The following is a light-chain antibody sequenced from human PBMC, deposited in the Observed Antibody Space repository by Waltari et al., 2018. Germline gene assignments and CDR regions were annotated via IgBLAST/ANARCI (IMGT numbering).Light chain of an antibody. J-gene: IGKJ4*01. CDR1: QSVSSSY. V-gene: IGKV3-20*01. CDR3: QQYGSSPPLVT. Sequence: EIVLTQSPGTLSLSPGERATLSCRASQSVSSSYLAWYQKKPGQAPRLLIYGASSRATGIPDRFRGSGSGTDFTLTISRLEPEDFAVYYCQQYGSSPPLVTFGGGTKVEIK. CDR2: GAS.